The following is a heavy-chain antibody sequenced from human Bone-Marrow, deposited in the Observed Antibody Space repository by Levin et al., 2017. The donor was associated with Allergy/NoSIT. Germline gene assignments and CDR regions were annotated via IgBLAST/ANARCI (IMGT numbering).Heavy chain of an antibody. CDR1: GGSISSSSYY. V-gene: IGHV4-39*07. J-gene: IGHJ5*02. Sequence: SETLSLTCTVSGGSISSSSYYWGWIRQPPGKGLEWIGSIYYSGSTYYNPSLKSRVTISVDTSKNQFSLKLSSVTAADTAVYYCARGGLTYYDILTAWFDPWGQGTLVTVSS. CDR2: IYYSGST. D-gene: IGHD3-9*01. CDR3: ARGGLTYYDILTAWFDP.